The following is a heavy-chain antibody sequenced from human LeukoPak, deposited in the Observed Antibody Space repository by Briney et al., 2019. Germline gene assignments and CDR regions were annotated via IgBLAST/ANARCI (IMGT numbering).Heavy chain of an antibody. Sequence: GGSLRLSCAASGFTLSNSWMHWVRQAPGKGLVWVSRIDPDGNTDYADSVKGRFTISRDNAKNTLYLQMNSLRDEDTAVYRCARDVRGPHDFWGQGTLVTVSS. D-gene: IGHD2/OR15-2a*01. V-gene: IGHV3-74*01. CDR3: ARDVRGPHDF. CDR1: GFTLSNSW. J-gene: IGHJ4*02. CDR2: IDPDGNT.